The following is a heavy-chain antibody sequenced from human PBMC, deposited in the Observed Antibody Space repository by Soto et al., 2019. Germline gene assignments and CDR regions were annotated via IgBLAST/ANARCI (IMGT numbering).Heavy chain of an antibody. CDR3: AIYDSSGSRGFQH. J-gene: IGHJ1*01. CDR2: IYYSGST. V-gene: IGHV4-31*03. Sequence: QVQLQESGPGVVKPSQTLSLTCTVSGGSISSGGYYWSWIRQHPGKGLEWIGYIYYSGSTYYNPSLKSRVTISVDTSKNQFSLKLSSVTAADTAVYYCAIYDSSGSRGFQHWGQGTLVTVSS. CDR1: GGSISSGGYY. D-gene: IGHD3-22*01.